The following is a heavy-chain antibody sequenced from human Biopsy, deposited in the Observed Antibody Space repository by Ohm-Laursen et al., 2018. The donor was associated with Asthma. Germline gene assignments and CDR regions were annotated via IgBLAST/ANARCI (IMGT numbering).Heavy chain of an antibody. J-gene: IGHJ1*01. CDR1: GFTSGDYW. Sequence: SLRLSCTASGFTSGDYWMSWVRQVPGKGLEWAANIKHDGTEKNHVDSLKGRFTISRDNAKNSLYLQMNSLRAEDTAVYYCARTFHFWSPYHAEHYQLWGQGTLVTVSS. CDR3: ARTFHFWSPYHAEHYQL. D-gene: IGHD3-3*02. CDR2: IKHDGTEK. V-gene: IGHV3-7*01.